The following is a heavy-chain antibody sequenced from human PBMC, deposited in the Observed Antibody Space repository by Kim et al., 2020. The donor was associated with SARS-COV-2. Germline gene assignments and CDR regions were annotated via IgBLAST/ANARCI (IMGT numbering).Heavy chain of an antibody. CDR3: SGNSDSITSVPYFDY. CDR1: GGSISSYY. J-gene: IGHJ4*01. D-gene: IGHD3-10*01. V-gene: IGHV4-59*01. Sequence: SETLSLTCTVSGGSISSYYWSWVRQPPGKGLEWVWSICNSGSTNYNPAPMSRGTISVDASKNQFPLKLMSSPAADAAANYFSGNSDSITSVPYFDY. CDR2: ICNSGST.